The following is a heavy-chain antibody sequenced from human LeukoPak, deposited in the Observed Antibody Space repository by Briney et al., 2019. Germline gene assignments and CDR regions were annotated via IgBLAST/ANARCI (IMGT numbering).Heavy chain of an antibody. D-gene: IGHD2-2*01. Sequence: GASVKVSCKASGYTFTSYYMHWVRQAPGQGLEWMGIINPSGGSTSYAQKFQGRVTMTRDTSTSTVYMELSSLRSEDTAVYYCARNWDRNCGSPSCYPSDAFNIGAKGQWSPSLQ. CDR1: GYTFTSYY. CDR3: ARNWDRNCGSPSCYPSDAFNI. CDR2: INPSGGST. V-gene: IGHV1-46*01. J-gene: IGHJ3*02.